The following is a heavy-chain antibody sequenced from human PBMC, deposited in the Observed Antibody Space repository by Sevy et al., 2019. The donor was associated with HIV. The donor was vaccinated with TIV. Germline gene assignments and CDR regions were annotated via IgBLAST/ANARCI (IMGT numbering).Heavy chain of an antibody. CDR1: GFTFITHA. J-gene: IGHJ3*01. V-gene: IGHV3-23*01. CDR3: AKALNPALESMLEVNLRSLKRFDV. D-gene: IGHD3-22*01. Sequence: GGSLRLSCAASGFTFITHAMNWVRQAPGKGLEWVSVISGPGYGTNYADSVKGRFTISRDNSKNTLFLQMNSLRDDDTAVYYCAKALNPALESMLEVNLRSLKRFDVWGQGTMVTVSS. CDR2: ISGPGYGT.